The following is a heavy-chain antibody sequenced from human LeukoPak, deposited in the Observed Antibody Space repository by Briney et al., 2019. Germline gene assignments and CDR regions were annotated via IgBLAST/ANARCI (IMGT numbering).Heavy chain of an antibody. V-gene: IGHV3-9*01. CDR1: GFTFDDYA. D-gene: IGHD3-22*01. Sequence: GRSLRLSCAASGFTFDDYAMHWVRQAPGEGLEWVSGISWNSGSTGYADSVKGRFTISRDNAKSSLYLQMNSLRAEDTALYYCAKDMSIQEIVVVITALDYWGQGTLVTVSS. CDR2: ISWNSGST. J-gene: IGHJ4*02. CDR3: AKDMSIQEIVVVITALDY.